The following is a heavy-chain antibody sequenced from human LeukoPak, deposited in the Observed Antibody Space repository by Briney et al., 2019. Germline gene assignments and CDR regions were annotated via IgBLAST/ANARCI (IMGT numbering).Heavy chain of an antibody. CDR2: ISYDGSNK. Sequence: GGSLRLSCAASGFTFSSYAMHWVRQAPGKGLEWVAVISYDGSNKYYADSVKGRFTISRDNSKNTLYLQMNSLRAEDTAVYYCAKDRVAARGLDYWGQGTLVTVSS. V-gene: IGHV3-30-3*01. CDR1: GFTFSSYA. D-gene: IGHD6-6*01. CDR3: AKDRVAARGLDY. J-gene: IGHJ4*02.